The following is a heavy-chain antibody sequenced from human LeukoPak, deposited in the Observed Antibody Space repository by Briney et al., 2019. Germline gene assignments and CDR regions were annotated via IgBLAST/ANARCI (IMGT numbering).Heavy chain of an antibody. CDR2: ISYDGSNK. D-gene: IGHD6-6*01. CDR3: YSSSHYDAFDI. V-gene: IGHV3-30-3*01. Sequence: GGSLRLSCAASGFTFSSYAMHWVRQAPGKGLGWVAVISYDGSNKYYADSVKGRFTISRDNSKNTLYLQMNSLRAEDTAVYYCYSSSHYDAFDIWGQGTMVTVSS. CDR1: GFTFSSYA. J-gene: IGHJ3*02.